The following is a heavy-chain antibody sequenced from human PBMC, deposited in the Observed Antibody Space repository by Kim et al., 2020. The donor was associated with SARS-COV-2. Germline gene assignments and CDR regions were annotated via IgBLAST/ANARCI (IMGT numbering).Heavy chain of an antibody. J-gene: IGHJ5*02. CDR1: GFTFDDYG. CDR3: ARGWGNRPLDP. D-gene: IGHD3-16*01. Sequence: GGSLRLSCAASGFTFDDYGMSWVRQAPGKGLEWVSGINWSGNITTYTDSVKDRFTITRDNAKNSLNLQMKNLTGDDTAIYHCARGWGNRPLDPWGQGTLVTLSS. V-gene: IGHV3-20*01. CDR2: INWSGNIT.